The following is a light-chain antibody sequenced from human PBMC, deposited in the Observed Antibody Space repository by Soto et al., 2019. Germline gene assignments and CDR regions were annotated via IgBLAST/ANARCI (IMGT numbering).Light chain of an antibody. CDR3: QQYGSSMYT. CDR1: QSVSSSY. Sequence: EIVLTQSPGTLSFSPGERVTLSCRASQSVSSSYLAWYQQKPGQAPRLLIYGASSRATGIPDRFSGSGSRTDFTLTISRLEPEDFAVYYCQQYGSSMYTFGQGTKLEIK. J-gene: IGKJ2*01. CDR2: GAS. V-gene: IGKV3-20*01.